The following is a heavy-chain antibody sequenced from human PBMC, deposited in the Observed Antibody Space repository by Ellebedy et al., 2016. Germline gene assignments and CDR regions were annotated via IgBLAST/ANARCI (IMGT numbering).Heavy chain of an antibody. CDR3: ARDPGSGWLFDY. Sequence: GRFTISRDNAKNSLFLQMNGLRAEDTAIYYCARDPGSGWLFDYWGQGTLVTVSS. D-gene: IGHD6-19*01. V-gene: IGHV3-48*03. J-gene: IGHJ4*02.